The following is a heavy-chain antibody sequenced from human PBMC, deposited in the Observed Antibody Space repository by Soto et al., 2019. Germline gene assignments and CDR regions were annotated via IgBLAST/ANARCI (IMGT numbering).Heavy chain of an antibody. V-gene: IGHV3-48*01. J-gene: IGHJ4*02. Sequence: EVQLVESGGALVQPGGSLRLSCAASGFTFSNYAMNWVRQAPGKGLEWVSSMSSSGAVYYADSVKGRFTVSRDNAKNSLYLQMDSLGAADTAVYYCTTDLTYYFDTSAYWGQGTLVTVSS. CDR3: TTDLTYYFDTSAY. CDR1: GFTFSNYA. D-gene: IGHD3-22*01. CDR2: MSSSGAV.